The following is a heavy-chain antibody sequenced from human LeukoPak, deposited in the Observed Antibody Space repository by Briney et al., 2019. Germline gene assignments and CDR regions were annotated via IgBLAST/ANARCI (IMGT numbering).Heavy chain of an antibody. J-gene: IGHJ4*02. D-gene: IGHD2-2*01. CDR1: GFTFSRYD. Sequence: GGSLRLSCTASGFTFSRYDMSWVRQAPGKGLEWVSGISDSAGTTTYADSVRGRFTISRDNAKSTLYLQMNSLRAEDTAVYYCASSTQISKYADYWGQGALVTVSS. V-gene: IGHV3-23*01. CDR2: ISDSAGTT. CDR3: ASSTQISKYADY.